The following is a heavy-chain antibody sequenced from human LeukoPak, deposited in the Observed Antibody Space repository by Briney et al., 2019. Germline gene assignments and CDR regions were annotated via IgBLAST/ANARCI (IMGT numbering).Heavy chain of an antibody. CDR1: GGSFSGYY. V-gene: IGHV4-34*01. CDR3: ARNSYYDFRSGYNDY. Sequence: RTSETLSLTCAVYGGSFSGYYWSWIRQPPGKGLEWIGEINHSGSTNYNPSLKSRVTISVDTSKNQFSLKLSSVTAADTAVYYCARNSYYDFRSGYNDYWGQRTLVTVSS. D-gene: IGHD3-3*01. J-gene: IGHJ4*02. CDR2: INHSGST.